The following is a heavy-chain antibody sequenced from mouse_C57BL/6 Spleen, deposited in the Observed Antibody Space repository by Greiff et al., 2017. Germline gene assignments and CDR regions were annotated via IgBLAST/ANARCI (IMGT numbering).Heavy chain of an antibody. CDR2: IDPETGGT. CDR3: TRSGDAHYFDY. D-gene: IGHD3-1*01. Sequence: QVQLQQSGAELVRPGASVTLSCKASGYTFTDYEMHWVKQTPVHGLEWIGAIDPETGGTAYNQKFKGKAILTADKSSSTAYMELRSLTSEDSAVYYCTRSGDAHYFDYWGQGTTLTVSS. J-gene: IGHJ2*01. CDR1: GYTFTDYE. V-gene: IGHV1-15*01.